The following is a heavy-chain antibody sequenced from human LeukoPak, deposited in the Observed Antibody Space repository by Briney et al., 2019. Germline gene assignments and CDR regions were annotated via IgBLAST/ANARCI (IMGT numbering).Heavy chain of an antibody. CDR1: GFTFSDYY. D-gene: IGHD6-13*01. CDR2: ISSSSSYT. V-gene: IGHV3-11*06. CDR3: ARDGYSSSWYWFDY. Sequence: KPGGSLRLSCAASGFTFSDYYMSWIRQAPGKGLEWVSYISSSSSYTNYADSVKGRFTISRGNAKNSLYLQMNSLRAEDTAVYYCARDGYSSSWYWFDYWGQGTLVTVSS. J-gene: IGHJ4*02.